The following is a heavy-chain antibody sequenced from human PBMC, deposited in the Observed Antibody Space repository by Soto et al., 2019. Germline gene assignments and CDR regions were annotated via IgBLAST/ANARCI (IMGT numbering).Heavy chain of an antibody. CDR1: GFTFSTYW. CDR2: INADGRTT. CDR3: ATAGQFRFDN. J-gene: IGHJ4*02. Sequence: EVQLVESGGGLFQPGGSLRLSGEASGFTFSTYWMHWVRQAPGQGLVWLSRINADGRTTNYADSVRGRFTISRDNAKNTLFLQVNSLRAEDTAVYYCATAGQFRFDNWGQGALVTVSS. D-gene: IGHD2-21*01. V-gene: IGHV3-74*01.